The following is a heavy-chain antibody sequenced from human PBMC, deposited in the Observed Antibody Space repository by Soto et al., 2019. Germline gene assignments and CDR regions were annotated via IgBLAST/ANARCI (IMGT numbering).Heavy chain of an antibody. J-gene: IGHJ4*02. CDR1: GESLSDNY. CDR3: ARGRGDSDD. D-gene: IGHD2-21*01. Sequence: SETLSLTRAVYGESLSDNYCNWLRQPPGKGLEWIGEINHSVNSNYNPSLRSRVTISIDTSKNQLSLNLRSVSAADTAVYYCARGRGDSDDSGEGMPVTASS. V-gene: IGHV4-34*01. CDR2: INHSVNS.